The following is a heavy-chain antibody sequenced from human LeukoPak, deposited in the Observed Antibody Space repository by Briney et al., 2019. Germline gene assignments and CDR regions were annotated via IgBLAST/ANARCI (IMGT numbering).Heavy chain of an antibody. CDR2: IYYSGST. J-gene: IGHJ4*02. V-gene: IGHV4-59*01. CDR1: GGSISSYY. D-gene: IGHD3-3*01. Sequence: SETLSLTCTVSGGSISSYYWSRIRQPPGKGLEWIGYIYYSGSTNYNPSLKSRVTISVDTSKNQFPLKLSSVTAADTAVYYCARSPEVLRFDYWGQGTLVTVSS. CDR3: ARSPEVLRFDY.